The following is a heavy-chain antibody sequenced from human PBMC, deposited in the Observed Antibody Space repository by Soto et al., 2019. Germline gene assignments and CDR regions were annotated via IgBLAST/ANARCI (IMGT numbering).Heavy chain of an antibody. J-gene: IGHJ4*02. Sequence: SETLSLTCAVSGVSISSSHWWGWARQPPGKGLDWIGEVHHSGSTKYNPSLKSRVTISLDKSKNQFSLKLSSVTAADTAVYYCVRDVGTFYDNSPAGHFDFWGQGTLVTVSS. V-gene: IGHV4-4*02. D-gene: IGHD3-22*01. CDR1: GVSISSSHW. CDR2: VHHSGST. CDR3: VRDVGTFYDNSPAGHFDF.